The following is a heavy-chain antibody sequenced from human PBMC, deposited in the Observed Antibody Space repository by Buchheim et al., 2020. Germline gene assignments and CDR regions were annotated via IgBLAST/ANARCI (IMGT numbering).Heavy chain of an antibody. D-gene: IGHD2/OR15-2a*01. Sequence: QVQLQESGPGLVKPSETLSLTCTVSGGSISSYYWSWIRQPPGKGLEWIGYIYYSGSTNYNPSLKSRVTISVDTSKNQFSLKLSSVTAADTAVYYCARGSGIFDSTGHQDYYFTHWGQGTL. CDR3: ARGSGIFDSTGHQDYYFTH. V-gene: IGHV4-59*01. CDR2: IYYSGST. CDR1: GGSISSYY. J-gene: IGHJ4*02.